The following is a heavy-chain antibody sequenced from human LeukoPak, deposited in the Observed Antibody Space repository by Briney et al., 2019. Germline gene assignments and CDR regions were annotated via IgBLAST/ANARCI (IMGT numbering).Heavy chain of an antibody. Sequence: GGSLRLSCAASGFTFSSYGMHWVRQAPGKGLEWVAFIRYDGSKKYYADSVKGRFTISRDNSKNTLYLQMDSPRAEDTAVYYCAKAVQTIFGVGNYYMDVWGKGTTVTVSS. CDR2: IRYDGSKK. CDR3: AKAVQTIFGVGNYYMDV. J-gene: IGHJ6*03. CDR1: GFTFSSYG. V-gene: IGHV3-30*02. D-gene: IGHD3-3*01.